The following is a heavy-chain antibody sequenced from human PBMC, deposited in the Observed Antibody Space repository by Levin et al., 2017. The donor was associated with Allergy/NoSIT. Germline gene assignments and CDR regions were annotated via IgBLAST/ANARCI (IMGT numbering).Heavy chain of an antibody. Sequence: PSETLSLTCTVSGGSISSSSYYWGWIRQPPGTGLEWIGSIYYSGSTYYNPSLKSRVTISVDTSKNQFSLKLSSVTAADTAVYYCARQAGYSYGTIFDYWGQGTLVTVSS. V-gene: IGHV4-39*01. CDR2: IYYSGST. D-gene: IGHD5-18*01. J-gene: IGHJ4*02. CDR3: ARQAGYSYGTIFDY. CDR1: GGSISSSSYY.